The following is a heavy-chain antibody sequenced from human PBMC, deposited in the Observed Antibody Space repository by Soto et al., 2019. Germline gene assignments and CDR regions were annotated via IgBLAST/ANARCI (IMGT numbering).Heavy chain of an antibody. CDR2: ISSGSNYI. J-gene: IGHJ4*02. CDR1: GFTFSRYS. D-gene: IGHD3-16*01. Sequence: EVQLVESGGGLVKPGGSLRLSCTASGFTFSRYSLNWVRQAPGKGLEWVSSISSGSNYIDYADSVKGRFTISRDNAKSSMYLQMNRLRVDDTAFYYCARDPGIDDYTPLDYWGQGTLVTVSS. V-gene: IGHV3-21*01. CDR3: ARDPGIDDYTPLDY.